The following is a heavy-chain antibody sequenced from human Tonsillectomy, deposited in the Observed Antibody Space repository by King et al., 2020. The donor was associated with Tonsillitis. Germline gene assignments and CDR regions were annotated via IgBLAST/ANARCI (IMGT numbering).Heavy chain of an antibody. J-gene: IGHJ4*02. CDR2: IYHSGST. D-gene: IGHD3-9*01. Sequence: VQLQESGPGLVKPSENLSLTCAVSGYSISSGYYWGWIRKPPGKGLEWIGSIYHSGSTYYNPSLKSRVTISVDTSKNQFSLKLGSVTAADTAVYYCARDILTGYTYFDFWGQGTMVTVSS. CDR3: ARDILTGYTYFDF. CDR1: GYSISSGYY. V-gene: IGHV4-38-2*02.